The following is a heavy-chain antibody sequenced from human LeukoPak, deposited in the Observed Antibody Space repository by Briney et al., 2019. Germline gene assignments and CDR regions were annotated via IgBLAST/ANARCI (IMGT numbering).Heavy chain of an antibody. V-gene: IGHV3-33*01. J-gene: IGHJ6*02. CDR2: IWYDGSNK. CDR3: ARAAHGSGAVRYGLDV. CDR1: VFTFSTHG. D-gene: IGHD3-10*01. Sequence: PGRSLRLSCAASVFTFSTHGMYWVRQAPGKGLEWVAVIWYDGSNKYYADSVKGRFTIFGDNSKNTLSLQVNSLRAEDTAVYYCARAAHGSGAVRYGLDVWGQGTTVTVSS.